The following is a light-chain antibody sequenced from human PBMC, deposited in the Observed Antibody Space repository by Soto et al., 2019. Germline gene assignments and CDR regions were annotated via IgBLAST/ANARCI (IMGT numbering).Light chain of an antibody. CDR1: TSNIGSNK. V-gene: IGLV1-44*01. CDR2: SDR. CDR3: AAWDDTLKGVV. J-gene: IGLJ2*01. Sequence: QSVLTQPPSASGTPGQRVTIFCSGRTSNIGSNKVDWYQHLPGTAPKLLIFSDRRRPSGVPDRFSGSKSGTSASLAISGLQSGDEADYYCAAWDDTLKGVVFGGGTKLTVL.